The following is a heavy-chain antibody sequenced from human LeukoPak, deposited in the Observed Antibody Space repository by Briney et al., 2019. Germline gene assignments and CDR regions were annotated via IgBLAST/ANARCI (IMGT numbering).Heavy chain of an antibody. Sequence: ASVTVSCKASGGTFSSYAISWVRQAPGQGLEWMGGIIPIFGTANYAQKFQGRVTITTDESTSTAYMELSSLRSEDTAVYYCASGSRYYYYMDVWGKGTTVTVSS. CDR1: GGTFSSYA. V-gene: IGHV1-69*05. CDR3: ASGSRYYYYMDV. D-gene: IGHD3-10*01. J-gene: IGHJ6*03. CDR2: IIPIFGTA.